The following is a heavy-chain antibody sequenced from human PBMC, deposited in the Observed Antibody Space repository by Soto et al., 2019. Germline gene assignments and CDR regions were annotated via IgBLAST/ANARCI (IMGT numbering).Heavy chain of an antibody. V-gene: IGHV3-7*05. CDR2: IKQDGSEQ. CDR3: AREAV. Sequence: EVQLVESGGGLVQPGGSLRLSCAASGFTFSGYWMSWVRQAPGKGLEWVANIKQDGSEQFYVDSVKGRSTISRDNANNSLYLQMYGLRAEDTAVYYCAREAVWGQGTTVTVSS. J-gene: IGHJ6*02. CDR1: GFTFSGYW.